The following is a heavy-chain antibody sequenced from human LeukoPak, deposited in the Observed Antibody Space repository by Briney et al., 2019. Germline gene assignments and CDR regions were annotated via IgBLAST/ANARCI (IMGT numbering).Heavy chain of an antibody. D-gene: IGHD7-27*01. CDR3: AKILGSGVWYGFDI. Sequence: PSETLSLTCSVSGDSVNRYYWSWIRQPPGKGLEWIGYIYTTGRTNYNPSLKSRVTISVDTSKNQFSLKPSSVTAADTAVYYCAKILGSGVWYGFDIWGQGTMVTVSS. J-gene: IGHJ3*02. V-gene: IGHV4-4*09. CDR1: GDSVNRYY. CDR2: IYTTGRT.